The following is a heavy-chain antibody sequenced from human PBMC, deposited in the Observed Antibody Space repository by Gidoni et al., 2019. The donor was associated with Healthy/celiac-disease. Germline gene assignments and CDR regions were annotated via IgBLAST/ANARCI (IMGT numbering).Heavy chain of an antibody. Sequence: QVQLVQSGAEVKKPGASAKVSCKASGYTFTTYYMHWVPQAPGQGLEWMGIINPDGGSTSYAQKFQGRVTMTRDTSTSTVYMELSSLRSEDTAVYYCASDSGYGPIRTKYYFDYWGQGTLVTVSS. CDR1: GYTFTTYY. D-gene: IGHD5-12*01. CDR3: ASDSGYGPIRTKYYFDY. V-gene: IGHV1-46*01. CDR2: INPDGGST. J-gene: IGHJ4*02.